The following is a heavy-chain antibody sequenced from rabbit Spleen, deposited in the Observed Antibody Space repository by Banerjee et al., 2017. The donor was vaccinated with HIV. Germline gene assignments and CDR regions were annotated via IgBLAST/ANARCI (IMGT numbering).Heavy chain of an antibody. D-gene: IGHD1-1*01. CDR2: IDPVFGIA. V-gene: IGHV1S47*01. CDR1: GFTLSSYY. Sequence: QEQLVESGGGLVQPEGSLTLTCKASGFTLSSYYMNWVRQAPGKGLEWIGYIDPVFGIAYYANWVNGRFSISRENAQNTVFLQMTSLTAADTATYFCTRDDGSGHYIDGYFNLWGPGTLVTVS. J-gene: IGHJ4*01. CDR3: TRDDGSGHYIDGYFNL.